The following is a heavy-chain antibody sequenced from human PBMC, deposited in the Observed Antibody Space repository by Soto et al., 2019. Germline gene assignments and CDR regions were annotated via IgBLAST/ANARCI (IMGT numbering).Heavy chain of an antibody. CDR2: IWYDGSNK. CDR1: GFMFSSYG. J-gene: IGHJ3*02. D-gene: IGHD6-19*01. CDR3: TRDPLIAVAAYDAFDI. Sequence: GGSLRLSCAASGFMFSSYGMHWVRQAPGKGLEWVAVIWYDGSNKYYADSVKGRYTISRDDSKNTVYLQMNSLGAEDTAVYYCTRDPLIAVAAYDAFDIWGQGTSVTVSS. V-gene: IGHV3-33*01.